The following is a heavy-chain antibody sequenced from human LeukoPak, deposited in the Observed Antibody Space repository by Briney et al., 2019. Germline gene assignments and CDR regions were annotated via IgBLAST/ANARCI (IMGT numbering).Heavy chain of an antibody. CDR1: GGSINNNNYY. D-gene: IGHD1-26*01. CDR2: IYYSGST. Sequence: PSETLSLTCTVSGGSINNNNYYWGWLRQPPGKGLEWIGNIYYSGSTYYNPSLKSRVTMSVDTSKNQFSLRLSSVTAADTAVFYCTRQGGGTYWVDYWGQGTLVTVSS. V-gene: IGHV4-39*01. CDR3: TRQGGGTYWVDY. J-gene: IGHJ4*02.